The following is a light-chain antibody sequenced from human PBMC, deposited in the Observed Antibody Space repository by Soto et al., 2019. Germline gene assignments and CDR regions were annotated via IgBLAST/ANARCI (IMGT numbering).Light chain of an antibody. J-gene: IGKJ1*01. CDR1: QTISSW. CDR3: QQSYSTTWT. CDR2: AAS. V-gene: IGKV1-39*01. Sequence: DIQMTQSPSTLSASVGDRVTITCRASQTISSWLAWYQQKPGKVPKLLIYAASSLQSGVPSRFSGSGSGTDFTLTISSLQPEDFATYYCQQSYSTTWTFGQGTKVDI.